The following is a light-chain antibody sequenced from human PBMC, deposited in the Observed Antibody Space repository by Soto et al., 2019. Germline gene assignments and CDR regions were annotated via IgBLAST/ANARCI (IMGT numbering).Light chain of an antibody. CDR3: QSYDSSLSVVV. J-gene: IGLJ2*01. CDR1: SSNIGAGYD. V-gene: IGLV1-40*01. Sequence: QSVLTQPPSVSGAPGPRVTISCTGSSSNIGAGYDVHWYQPLPGTAGTLLIYSNSNRPSGVPDRFSGSKSGTSASLAITGRQAEDEADYYCQSYDSSLSVVVFGGGTKLTV. CDR2: SNS.